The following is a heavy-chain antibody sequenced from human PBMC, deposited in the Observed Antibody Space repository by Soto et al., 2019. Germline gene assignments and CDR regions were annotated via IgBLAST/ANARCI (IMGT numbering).Heavy chain of an antibody. CDR1: GFTSGKYA. J-gene: IGHJ3*02. CDR2: IGGGGEYT. D-gene: IGHD2-15*01. CDR3: AKDEVAANGRAAAFDI. Sequence: EVQLLESGGGLVQPGGSLTLTCIVSGFTSGKYAMSWVRQAPGKVLEWVSEIGGGGEYTNYADSVRGRFTMSRYNSKNTVYLHISSLKVEDTAVYYCAKDEVAANGRAAAFDIWGQGTVVSVSS. V-gene: IGHV3-23*01.